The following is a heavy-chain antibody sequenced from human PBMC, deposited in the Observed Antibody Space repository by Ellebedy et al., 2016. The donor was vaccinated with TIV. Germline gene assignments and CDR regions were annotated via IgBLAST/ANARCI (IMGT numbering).Heavy chain of an antibody. V-gene: IGHV3-30*02. CDR2: IRSDGSAK. J-gene: IGHJ6*02. CDR3: VKGAYPVPTVMAV. CDR1: GFSPSG. D-gene: IGHD4-17*01. Sequence: GESLKISCAASGFSPSGMHWVRQAPGKGLEWVAFIRSDGSAKYYADFAKGRFTISRDDSKNTLYLQMNSLRVEDTALYYCVKGAYPVPTVMAVWGQGTTVTVSS.